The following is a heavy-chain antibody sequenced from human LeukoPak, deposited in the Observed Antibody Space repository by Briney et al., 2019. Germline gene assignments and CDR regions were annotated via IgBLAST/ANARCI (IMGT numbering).Heavy chain of an antibody. V-gene: IGHV3-48*03. D-gene: IGHD2-21*02. CDR1: GFTFSSYE. CDR3: ARGSGDLSFDY. Sequence: PTGGSLRLSCAASGFTFSSYEMNWVRQAPGKGLEWVSYISSSGSTIYYADSVKGRFTISRDNAKNSLYLQMNSLRAEDTAVYYCARGSGDLSFDYWGQGTLVTVSS. J-gene: IGHJ4*02. CDR2: ISSSGSTI.